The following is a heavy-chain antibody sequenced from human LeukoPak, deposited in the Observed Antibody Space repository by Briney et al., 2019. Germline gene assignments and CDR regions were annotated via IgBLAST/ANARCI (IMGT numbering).Heavy chain of an antibody. Sequence: ASVKVSCKASGYTFTSYDINWVRQAPGQGLEWMGWISAYNGNTNYAQKLQGRVTMTTDTSTSTAYVELRSLRSDDTAVYYCASFHCSSTSCYKWHYYYGMDVWGQGTTVTVSS. CDR2: ISAYNGNT. V-gene: IGHV1-18*01. CDR3: ASFHCSSTSCYKWHYYYGMDV. CDR1: GYTFTSYD. J-gene: IGHJ6*02. D-gene: IGHD2-2*02.